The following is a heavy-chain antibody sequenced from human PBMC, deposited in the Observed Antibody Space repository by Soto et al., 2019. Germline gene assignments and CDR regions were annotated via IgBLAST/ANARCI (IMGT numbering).Heavy chain of an antibody. CDR2: IFYTGTT. CDR3: ARQYCSSPGCPHAEHFHH. Sequence: QLQLQESGPGLVKPSETLSLTCTVSGGSISSSSYYWGWIRQPPGKGLEWIGNIFYTGTTYHNPSLKSRVTISVDTSKSQFSLRLSSVTAADTAVYYCARQYCSSPGCPHAEHFHHWGQGTLVTVSS. CDR1: GGSISSSSYY. D-gene: IGHD2-2*01. V-gene: IGHV4-39*01. J-gene: IGHJ1*01.